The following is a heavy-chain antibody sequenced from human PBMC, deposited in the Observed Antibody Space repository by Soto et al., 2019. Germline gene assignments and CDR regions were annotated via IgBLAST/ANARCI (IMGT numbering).Heavy chain of an antibody. CDR1: GFTFSSYA. CDR3: AKEDRLGEFFDY. CDR2: ISVSGGST. J-gene: IGHJ4*02. Sequence: GGSLILSCAASGFTFSSYAMSWVRQAPGKGLEWVSTISVSGGSTYYLDSVKGRFTISRDNSKNTLYLQMNSLRAEDTAVYYCAKEDRLGEFFDYWGQGTLVTVSS. D-gene: IGHD3-16*01. V-gene: IGHV3-23*01.